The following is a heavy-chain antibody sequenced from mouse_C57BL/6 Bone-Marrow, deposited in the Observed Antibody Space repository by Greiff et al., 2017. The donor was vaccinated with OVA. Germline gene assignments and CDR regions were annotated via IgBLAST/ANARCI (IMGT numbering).Heavy chain of an antibody. CDR3: ARSGVLAWFAY. CDR1: GYTFTSYD. V-gene: IGHV1-85*01. D-gene: IGHD3-1*01. J-gene: IGHJ3*01. Sequence: QVQLQQSGPELVKPGASVKLSCKASGYTFTSYDINWVKQRPGQGLEWIGWIYPRDGSTKYNETFKGKATLTVDTSSSTAYMERHSLTSEDSAVYFCARSGVLAWFAYWGQGTLVTVSA. CDR2: IYPRDGST.